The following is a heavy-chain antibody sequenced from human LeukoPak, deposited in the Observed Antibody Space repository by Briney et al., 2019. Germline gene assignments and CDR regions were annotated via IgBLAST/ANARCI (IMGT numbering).Heavy chain of an antibody. D-gene: IGHD3-10*01. CDR3: ARDSGSYYSTFDY. V-gene: IGHV3-30*03. CDR1: GFTFSRHG. Sequence: PGRSLRLSCAPSGFTFSRHGMHWVRQAPGKGLEWVAIISNDGSRKYYAHSVEGRFTISRDNSKNTLYLQMNSLRAEDTAVYYCARDSGSYYSTFDYWGQGTLVTVSS. J-gene: IGHJ4*02. CDR2: ISNDGSRK.